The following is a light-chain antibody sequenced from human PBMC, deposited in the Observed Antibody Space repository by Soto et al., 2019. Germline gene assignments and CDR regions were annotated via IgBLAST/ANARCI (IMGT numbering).Light chain of an antibody. CDR1: QSISNH. CDR2: AAS. J-gene: IGKJ4*01. Sequence: DIQITHSPSSLSASVEDRVIITCRASQSISNHLNWYQQKPGKAPKILIYAASTLQTGVPSRFSGSGSGTDFTLTISSLQPEDFATYYCQQPYSYPLTFGGGTKVDIK. V-gene: IGKV1-39*01. CDR3: QQPYSYPLT.